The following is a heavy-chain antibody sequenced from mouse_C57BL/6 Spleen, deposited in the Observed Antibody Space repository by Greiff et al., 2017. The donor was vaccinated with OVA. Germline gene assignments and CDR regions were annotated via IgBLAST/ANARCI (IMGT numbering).Heavy chain of an antibody. Sequence: ESGPGLVKPSQSLSLTCSVTGYSITSGYYWNWIRQFPGNKLEWMGYISYDGSNNYNPSLKNRISITRDTSKNQFFLKLNSVTTEDTATYYCARARVYWYFDVWGTGTTVTVSS. CDR2: ISYDGSN. V-gene: IGHV3-6*01. J-gene: IGHJ1*03. CDR1: GYSITSGYY. CDR3: ARARVYWYFDV.